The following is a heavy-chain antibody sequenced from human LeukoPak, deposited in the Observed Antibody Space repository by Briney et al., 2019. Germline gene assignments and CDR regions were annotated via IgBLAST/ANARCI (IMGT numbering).Heavy chain of an antibody. D-gene: IGHD6-19*01. V-gene: IGHV3-30*02. CDR1: GFSFSSYG. CDR3: ARILDSAWGELGY. Sequence: GGSLRLSCAGSGFSFSSYGMHWVRQAPGKGLEWMAFIRSDGSNKYYADSVKDRFTISRDSSKNTLYLQMNSLRAEDTAVYYCARILDSAWGELGYWGQGTLVTVSS. CDR2: IRSDGSNK. J-gene: IGHJ4*02.